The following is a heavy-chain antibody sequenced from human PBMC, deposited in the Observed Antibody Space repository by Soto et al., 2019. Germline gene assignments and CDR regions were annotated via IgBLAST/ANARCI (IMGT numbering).Heavy chain of an antibody. CDR2: TRSNGEHT. D-gene: IGHD2-2*01. CDR1: GFMFSGFA. J-gene: IGHJ6*02. Sequence: PGGSLRLSCAGSGFMFSGFAMTWVRQSPGKGLEWVSTTRSNGEHTYYADSVKGRFTVSRDNSKNTLFLEMSSLRAEDSAIYYCAKDSKSVSVSAARVYGMDVWGQGTTVTVSS. CDR3: AKDSKSVSVSAARVYGMDV. V-gene: IGHV3-23*01.